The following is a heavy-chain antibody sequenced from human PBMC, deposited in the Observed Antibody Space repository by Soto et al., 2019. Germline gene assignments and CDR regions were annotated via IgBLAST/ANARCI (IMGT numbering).Heavy chain of an antibody. D-gene: IGHD2-15*01. CDR3: ARDVYSGSNCLNWFDP. J-gene: IGHJ5*02. CDR2: ISSSSTTK. CDR1: GFTFSSYS. Sequence: PGGSLRLSCAASGFTFSSYSMNWVRQAPGKGLEWVSYISSSSTTKYYADSVKGRFTISRDNAKNSLYLQMNSLRAEDTAVYYCARDVYSGSNCLNWFDPWGQGT. V-gene: IGHV3-48*01.